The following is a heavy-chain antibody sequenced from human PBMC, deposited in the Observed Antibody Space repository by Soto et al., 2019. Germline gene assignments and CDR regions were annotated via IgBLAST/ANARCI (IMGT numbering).Heavy chain of an antibody. CDR2: IYPGDSDT. D-gene: IGHD6-19*01. J-gene: IGHJ4*02. Sequence: PGESLKISCKGSGYSFTSYWTGWVRQMLGKGLEWMGIIYPGDSDTRYSPSFQGQVTISADKSISTAYLQWSSLKASDTAMYYCARALSRAVAEVYYFDYWGQGTLVTVSS. CDR1: GYSFTSYW. V-gene: IGHV5-51*01. CDR3: ARALSRAVAEVYYFDY.